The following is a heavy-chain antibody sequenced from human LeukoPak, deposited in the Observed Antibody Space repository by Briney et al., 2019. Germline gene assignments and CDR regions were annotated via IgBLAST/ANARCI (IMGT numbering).Heavy chain of an antibody. V-gene: IGHV4-59*01. J-gene: IGHJ4*02. CDR3: ARQQLPGGTYYFDF. CDR2: IDVGAPT. Sequence: PSETLSLTCTVSGGSISNYYCSWIRQPPGPGLEWFASIDVGAPTNYNPSLSSRVTISLDTSTNQFSLKLTSVTAADTALYYCARQQLPGGTYYFDFWGQGTLVTVSS. D-gene: IGHD6-13*01. CDR1: GGSISNYY.